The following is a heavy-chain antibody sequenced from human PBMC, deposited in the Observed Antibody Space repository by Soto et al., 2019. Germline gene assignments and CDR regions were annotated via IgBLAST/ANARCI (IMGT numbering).Heavy chain of an antibody. Sequence: QVQLQESGPGLVKPSETLSITCTVPGGSISSYYWSWIRQPPGKGLEWIGYIYYSGSTNYNPSLKSRVTLSVDTSKNQFSLKLSSVSAADTAVSYWARHEHSNRRFDPWGQGSLVTVSS. V-gene: IGHV4-59*01. CDR3: ARHEHSNRRFDP. D-gene: IGHD4-4*01. CDR1: GGSISSYY. CDR2: IYYSGST. J-gene: IGHJ5*02.